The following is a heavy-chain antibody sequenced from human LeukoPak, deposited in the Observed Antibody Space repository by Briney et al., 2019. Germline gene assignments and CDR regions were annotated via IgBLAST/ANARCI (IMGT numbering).Heavy chain of an antibody. CDR3: AKDQGTGSSGWPLDY. CDR2: IRYDGGNK. CDR1: GFTFSSYG. J-gene: IGHJ4*02. V-gene: IGHV3-30*02. Sequence: GGSLRLSCAASGFTFSSYGMHWVRQAPGKGLEWVAFIRYDGGNKYYADSVKGRFTISRDNSKNTLYLQMNSLRAEDTAVYYCAKDQGTGSSGWPLDYWGQGTLVTVSS. D-gene: IGHD6-19*01.